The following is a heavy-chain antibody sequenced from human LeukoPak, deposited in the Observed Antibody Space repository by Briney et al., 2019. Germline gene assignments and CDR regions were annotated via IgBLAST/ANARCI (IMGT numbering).Heavy chain of an antibody. J-gene: IGHJ5*02. V-gene: IGHV1-18*01. D-gene: IGHD3-22*01. CDR1: GYTFTSYG. Sequence: ASVKVSCTASGYTFTSYGISWVRQAPGQGLEWMGWISAYNGNTNYAQKLQGRVTMTTDTSTSTAYMELRSLRSDDTAVYYCARLINYYDSSGYPTYPWGQGTLVTVSS. CDR3: ARLINYYDSSGYPTYP. CDR2: ISAYNGNT.